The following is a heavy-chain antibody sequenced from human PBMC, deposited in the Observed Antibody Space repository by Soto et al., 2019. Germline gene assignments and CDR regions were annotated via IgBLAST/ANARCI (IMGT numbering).Heavy chain of an antibody. Sequence: EVQLVESGGGLVQPGGSLRLSCVASGIPVSSNYMTWVRQAPGKGLEWVSVLHSGGDTYYANSVKGRFTISRHDSTNTLFLQMNSLTAEXTAVXXXXXXXXXXXXXRMDVWGQGTTVTVSS. CDR3: XXXXXXXXXXRMDV. CDR1: GIPVSSNY. CDR2: LHSGGDT. J-gene: IGHJ6*02. V-gene: IGHV3-53*04.